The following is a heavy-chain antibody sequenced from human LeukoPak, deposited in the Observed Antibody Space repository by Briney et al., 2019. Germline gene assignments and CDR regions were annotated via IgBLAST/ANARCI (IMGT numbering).Heavy chain of an antibody. J-gene: IGHJ5*02. V-gene: IGHV1-69*05. Sequence: GASVRVSCKASGYTFTSYAISWVRQAPGQGLEWMGGIIPIFGTANYAQKFQGRVTITTDESTSTAYMELSSLRSEDTAVYYCARLTTVTNNWFDPWGQGTLVTVSS. CDR2: IIPIFGTA. CDR3: ARLTTVTNNWFDP. CDR1: GYTFTSYA. D-gene: IGHD4-17*01.